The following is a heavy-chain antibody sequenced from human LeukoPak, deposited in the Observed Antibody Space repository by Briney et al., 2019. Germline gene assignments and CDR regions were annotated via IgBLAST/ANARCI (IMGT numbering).Heavy chain of an antibody. V-gene: IGHV3-23*01. Sequence: GGSLRLSCAASGFTFSSYAMSWVRQAPGKGLEWVSAISGSGGSTYYADSVKGRFTISRDNSKNTLYLQMNSLRAEDTAVYYCAKANPYGSGSYHISPFDYWGQGTLVTVSS. J-gene: IGHJ4*02. CDR2: ISGSGGST. D-gene: IGHD3-10*01. CDR1: GFTFSSYA. CDR3: AKANPYGSGSYHISPFDY.